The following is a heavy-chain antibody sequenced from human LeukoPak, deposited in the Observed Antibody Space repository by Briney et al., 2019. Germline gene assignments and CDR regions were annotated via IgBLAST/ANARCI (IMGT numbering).Heavy chain of an antibody. D-gene: IGHD3-10*01. J-gene: IGHJ4*02. CDR2: ISWNSGSI. CDR3: AKGGTYYYGSGSYYLFDY. Sequence: PGGSLRLSCAASGFTFDDYAMHWVRQAPGKGLEWVSGISWNSGSIGYADSVKGRFTISRDNAKNSLYLQMNSLRAEDTALYYCAKGGTYYYGSGSYYLFDYWGQGTLVTVSS. V-gene: IGHV3-9*01. CDR1: GFTFDDYA.